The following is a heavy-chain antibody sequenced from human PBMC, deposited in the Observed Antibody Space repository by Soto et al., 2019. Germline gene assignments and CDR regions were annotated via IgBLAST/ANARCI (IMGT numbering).Heavy chain of an antibody. J-gene: IGHJ4*02. Sequence: QVPLVQSGAEVKKPGASVKVSCKASGYTFTDYYVHWVRQAPGQGPEWMGWINTNSGVTNFAQKFQGWVTLTRDMSVNTAYMELNSLKSDDTAVYFCARGVSGWSPFDFWGQGTLVTVSS. CDR2: INTNSGVT. D-gene: IGHD6-19*01. V-gene: IGHV1-2*04. CDR3: ARGVSGWSPFDF. CDR1: GYTFTDYY.